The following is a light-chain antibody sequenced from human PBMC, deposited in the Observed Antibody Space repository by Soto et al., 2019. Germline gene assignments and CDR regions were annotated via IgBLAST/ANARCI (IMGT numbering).Light chain of an antibody. CDR3: QQYNNWPTLT. J-gene: IGKJ4*01. CDR2: GAS. Sequence: IGMTKSPATLSVSHGERATLSCRGSQSVSSNLAWYQQKPGQAPRLLSYGASTRATGIPARFSGSGSGTEFTLTISSLKSEDFAVYYCQQYNNWPTLTFGEGTKVDIK. CDR1: QSVSSN. V-gene: IGKV3-15*01.